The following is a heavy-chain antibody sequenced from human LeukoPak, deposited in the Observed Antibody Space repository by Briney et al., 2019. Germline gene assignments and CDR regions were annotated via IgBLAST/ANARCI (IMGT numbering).Heavy chain of an antibody. Sequence: PGGSLRLSCAASGFTFSSYSMSWVRQAPGKGLEWVSSISGSSSYIYYADSVKGRFTISRDNAKNSLYLQMNSLRAEDTAVYYCASWIAVAGKGDYWGQGTLVTVSS. CDR1: GFTFSSYS. CDR3: ASWIAVAGKGDY. D-gene: IGHD6-19*01. V-gene: IGHV3-21*01. J-gene: IGHJ4*02. CDR2: ISGSSSYI.